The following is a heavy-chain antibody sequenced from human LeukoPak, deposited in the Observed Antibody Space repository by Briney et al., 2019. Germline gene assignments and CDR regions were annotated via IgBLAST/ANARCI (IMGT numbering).Heavy chain of an antibody. CDR2: IYTSGST. CDR3: ARDQYEVEDDSSGYPYYYYYGMDV. D-gene: IGHD3-22*01. Sequence: SQTLSLTCTVSGGSTSSGSYYWSWIRQPAGKGLEWIGRIYTSGSTNYNPSLKSRVTISVDTSKNQFSLKLSSVTAADTAVYYCARDQYEVEDDSSGYPYYYYYGMDVWGQGTTVTVSS. CDR1: GGSTSSGSYY. V-gene: IGHV4-61*02. J-gene: IGHJ6*02.